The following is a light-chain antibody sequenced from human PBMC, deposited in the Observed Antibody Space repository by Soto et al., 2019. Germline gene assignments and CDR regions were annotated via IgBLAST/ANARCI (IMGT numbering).Light chain of an antibody. CDR3: QQYGSSLWT. Sequence: EIVLTQSPATLSLSPGERGTLSCRASESVTDYLAWYQQKPGQAPRLLIYAASTRATGIPDSFSGSGSGTDFTLTISRLEPEDFAVYYCQQYGSSLWTFGQGTKVDIK. J-gene: IGKJ1*01. CDR2: AAS. CDR1: ESVTDY. V-gene: IGKV3-20*01.